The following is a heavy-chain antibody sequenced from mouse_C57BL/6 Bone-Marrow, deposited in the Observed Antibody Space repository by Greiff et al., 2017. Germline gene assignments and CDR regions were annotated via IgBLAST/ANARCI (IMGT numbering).Heavy chain of an antibody. V-gene: IGHV1-15*01. J-gene: IGHJ2*01. CDR3: TRQGLLYY. D-gene: IGHD2-3*01. Sequence: VQLQQSGAELVRPGASVTLSCKASGYTFTDYEMHWVKQTPVHGLEWIGAIDPETGGTAYNQKFKGKAILTADKPSSTAYMELRSLTSEDSAVYYCTRQGLLYYWGQGTTLTVSS. CDR1: GYTFTDYE. CDR2: IDPETGGT.